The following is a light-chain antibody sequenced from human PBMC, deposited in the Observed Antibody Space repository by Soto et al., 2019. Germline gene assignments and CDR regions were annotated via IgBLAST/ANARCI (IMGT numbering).Light chain of an antibody. V-gene: IGKV1-5*03. CDR2: KAS. Sequence: DMQMTQPPSTLSASVGDRVTITCRASQSISSWLAWYQQKPGKAPKLLIYKASSLESGVPSRFSGSGSGTEFTLTISSLQPDDFTTYYCQQYNSYHTFGQGTRLEIK. CDR1: QSISSW. J-gene: IGKJ5*01. CDR3: QQYNSYHT.